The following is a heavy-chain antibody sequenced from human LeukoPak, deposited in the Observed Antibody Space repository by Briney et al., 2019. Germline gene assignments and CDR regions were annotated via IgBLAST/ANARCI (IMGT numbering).Heavy chain of an antibody. CDR2: IYYSGST. CDR3: ARIDYATFDC. CDR1: GGSINSYY. Sequence: PSGTLSLTCTVSGGSINSYYWSWIRQPPGRGLEWIGDIYYSGSTIYNPSLKSRVTISVDTSKNQFSLNLRSVTAADTAVYYCARIDYATFDCWGPGTLVTVSS. D-gene: IGHD3-16*01. J-gene: IGHJ4*02. V-gene: IGHV4-59*01.